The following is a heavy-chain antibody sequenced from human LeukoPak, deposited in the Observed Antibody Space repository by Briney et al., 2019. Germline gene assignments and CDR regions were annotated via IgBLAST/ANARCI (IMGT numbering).Heavy chain of an antibody. CDR2: INPNSGGT. CDR3: ARRRAVDTAMVFDY. CDR1: GYTFTGYY. V-gene: IGHV1-2*02. J-gene: IGHJ4*02. D-gene: IGHD5-18*01. Sequence: ASVKVSCKASGYTFTGYYMHWVRQAPGQGLEWMGWINPNSGGTNYAQKFQGRVTMTRGTSISTAYMELSRLRSDDTAVYYCARRRAVDTAMVFDYWGQGTLVTVSS.